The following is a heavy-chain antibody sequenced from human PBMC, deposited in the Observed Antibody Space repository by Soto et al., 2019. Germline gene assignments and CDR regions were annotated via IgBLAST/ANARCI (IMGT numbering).Heavy chain of an antibody. D-gene: IGHD3-10*01. Sequence: SVKVSCKASGGTFSSYAISWVRQAPGQGLEWMGGIISIFGTANYEQKFHGRVTITADESTSTAYMELSSLISEDTAVYYCGRGSVLPSVYDMDYWGQGTTVTVSS. CDR2: IISIFGTA. CDR1: GGTFSSYA. CDR3: GRGSVLPSVYDMDY. V-gene: IGHV1-69*13. J-gene: IGHJ4*01.